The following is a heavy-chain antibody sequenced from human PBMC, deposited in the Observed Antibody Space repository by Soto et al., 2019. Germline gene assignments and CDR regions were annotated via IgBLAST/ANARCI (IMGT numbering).Heavy chain of an antibody. Sequence: EVQLVESGGGLVKPGGSLRLCCAASGFTFSTDTVNWVRQAPGKGLEWVSSISSSGNDIWSADSVKGRFSISSDNDKNSLYLQMNSLRAEDTDLYFCSRGGGCTKTGCRYMDVWGKGTTVTVSS. CDR3: SRGGGCTKTGCRYMDV. D-gene: IGHD2-2*01. CDR1: GFTFSTDT. J-gene: IGHJ6*03. V-gene: IGHV3-21*04. CDR2: ISSSGNDI.